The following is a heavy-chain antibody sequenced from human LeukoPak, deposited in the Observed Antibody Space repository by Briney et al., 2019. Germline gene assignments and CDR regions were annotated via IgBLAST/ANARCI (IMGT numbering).Heavy chain of an antibody. CDR3: ARDPALSGYFDY. Sequence: GGSLRLSCAASEFTFSNYAMSWVRQAPGKGLEWVSTISSSGGSAYYADSLRGRFTISRDNSKNTLYLQMYSLRAEDSAVYYCARDPALSGYFDYWGQGTLVTVSS. J-gene: IGHJ4*02. CDR1: EFTFSNYA. V-gene: IGHV3-23*01. CDR2: ISSSGGSA. D-gene: IGHD3-16*02.